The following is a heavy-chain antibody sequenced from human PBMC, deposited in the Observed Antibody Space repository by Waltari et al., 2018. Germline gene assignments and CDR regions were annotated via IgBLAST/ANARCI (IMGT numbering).Heavy chain of an antibody. J-gene: IGHJ4*02. CDR3: ARERGYDSSGYYSSESLY. D-gene: IGHD3-22*01. CDR2: ISSSSSTI. V-gene: IGHV3-48*04. CDR1: GFTFSSYS. Sequence: EVQLVESGGGLVQPGGSLRLSCAASGFTFSSYSMNWVRQAPGKGLEWVSYISSSSSTIYYADSVKGRFTISRDNAKNSLYLQMNSLRAEDTAVYYCARERGYDSSGYYSSESLYWGQGTLVTVSS.